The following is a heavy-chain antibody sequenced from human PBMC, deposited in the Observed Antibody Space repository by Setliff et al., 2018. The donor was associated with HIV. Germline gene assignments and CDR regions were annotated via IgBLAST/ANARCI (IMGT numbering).Heavy chain of an antibody. V-gene: IGHV1-18*01. CDR3: ARFEGRDKRGYSYGAYYYYMDV. CDR1: GYTFTSYG. J-gene: IGHJ6*03. Sequence: ASVKVSCKASGYTFTSYGISWVRQAPGQGLEWMGWISAYNGNTNYAQKFQGRVTLTTDTSTSTAHMEVKSLRSDDTAVYYCARFEGRDKRGYSYGAYYYYMDVWGKGTTVTVS. CDR2: ISAYNGNT. D-gene: IGHD5-18*01.